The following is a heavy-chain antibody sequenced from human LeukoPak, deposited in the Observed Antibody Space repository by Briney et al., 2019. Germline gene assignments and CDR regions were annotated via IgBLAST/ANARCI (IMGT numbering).Heavy chain of an antibody. Sequence: GGSLRISCAASGFSFSNAWMNWVRQAPGKGLEWVGRIRSKTYGGTTEPAAHVEDRFTISRDDSRNTLYLQMNSLKIEDTAVYYCTRGSNSDDSSDFDCWGQGTPVTVSS. CDR2: IRSKTYGGTT. J-gene: IGHJ4*02. CDR3: TRGSNSDDSSDFDC. CDR1: GFSFSNAW. V-gene: IGHV3-15*07. D-gene: IGHD3-22*01.